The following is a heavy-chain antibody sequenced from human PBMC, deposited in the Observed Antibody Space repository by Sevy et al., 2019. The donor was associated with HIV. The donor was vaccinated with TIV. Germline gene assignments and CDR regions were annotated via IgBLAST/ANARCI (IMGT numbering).Heavy chain of an antibody. CDR2: ISYDGSSH. Sequence: GGPLRLSCAASEFMFSTYAMHWVRQAPGKGLEWVAVISYDGSSHYYADSVKGRFTISRDNSKNTLFLQMNSLRLEDTAFYYCARDAGYSTDWYPSDYWGQGTLVTVSS. CDR3: ARDAGYSTDWYPSDY. J-gene: IGHJ4*02. V-gene: IGHV3-30-3*01. CDR1: EFMFSTYA. D-gene: IGHD6-19*01.